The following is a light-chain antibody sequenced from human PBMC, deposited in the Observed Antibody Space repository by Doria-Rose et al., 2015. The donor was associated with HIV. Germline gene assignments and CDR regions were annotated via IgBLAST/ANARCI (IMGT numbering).Light chain of an antibody. V-gene: IGKV1-39*01. J-gene: IGKJ1*01. CDR2: AAS. CDR1: QGIGIY. CDR3: HQTYGTPPT. Sequence: DIRMTQSPSSLSASVGDRVTIPCRASQGIGIYLNWYQQKPGGAPKLLISAASTLHGGVPSRFSGSGSETYFTLTISGLQPEDYATYFCHQTYGTPPTFGLGTKVDVK.